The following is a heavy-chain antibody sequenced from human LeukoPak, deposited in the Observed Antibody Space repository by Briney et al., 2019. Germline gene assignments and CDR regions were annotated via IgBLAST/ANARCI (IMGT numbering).Heavy chain of an antibody. D-gene: IGHD3-22*01. Sequence: PGRSLRLSCAASGFTFSSYAMHWVRQAPGKGLEWVAVISYDGSNKYYADSVKGRFTISRDNSKNTLYLQMNSLRAEDTAVYYCARGLYDSSGSHAFDIWGQGTMVTVSS. CDR3: ARGLYDSSGSHAFDI. V-gene: IGHV3-30-3*01. CDR2: ISYDGSNK. CDR1: GFTFSSYA. J-gene: IGHJ3*02.